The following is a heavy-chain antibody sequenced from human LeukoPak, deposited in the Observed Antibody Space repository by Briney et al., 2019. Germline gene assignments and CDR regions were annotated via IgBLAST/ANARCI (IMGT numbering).Heavy chain of an antibody. D-gene: IGHD1-26*01. Sequence: GGSLRLSCAASGFTFDDYAMHWVRQAPGKGLEWVSGISWNSGSIGYADSVKGRFTISRDNAKNSLYLQMNSLRAEDTAVYYCAKDSPGGSYDYWGQGTLVTVSS. CDR1: GFTFDDYA. V-gene: IGHV3-9*01. CDR3: AKDSPGGSYDY. J-gene: IGHJ4*02. CDR2: ISWNSGSI.